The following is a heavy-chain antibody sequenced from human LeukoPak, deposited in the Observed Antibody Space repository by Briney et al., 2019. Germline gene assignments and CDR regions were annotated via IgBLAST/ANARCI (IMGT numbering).Heavy chain of an antibody. V-gene: IGHV3-53*01. CDR2: IYSGGST. D-gene: IGHD6-13*01. Sequence: PGGSLRLSFAASGFTVSSNYMSWVRQAPGKGLEWVSVIYSGGSTYYADSVKGRFTISRDNSKNTLYLQMNSLRAGDTAVYYCARGVGPGSWLPDYWGQGTLVTVSS. J-gene: IGHJ4*02. CDR1: GFTVSSNY. CDR3: ARGVGPGSWLPDY.